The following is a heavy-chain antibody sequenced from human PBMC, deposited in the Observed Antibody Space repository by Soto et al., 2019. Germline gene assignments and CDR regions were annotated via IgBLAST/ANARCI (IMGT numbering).Heavy chain of an antibody. CDR1: GFTFSSYA. J-gene: IGHJ6*02. Sequence: GGSLRLSCAASGFTFSSYAMHWVRQAPGKGLEWVAVISYDGSNKYYADSMKGRFTISRDNSKNTLYLQMNSLRAEDTAVYYCAGSYYYYYGMDVWGQGTTVTVS. D-gene: IGHD6-6*01. V-gene: IGHV3-30-3*01. CDR2: ISYDGSNK. CDR3: AGSYYYYYGMDV.